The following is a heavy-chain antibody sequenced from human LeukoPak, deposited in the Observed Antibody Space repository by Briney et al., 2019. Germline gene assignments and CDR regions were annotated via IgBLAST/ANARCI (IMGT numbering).Heavy chain of an antibody. V-gene: IGHV4-30-2*01. CDR1: GGSISSGGYS. Sequence: SETLSLTCAVSGGSISSGGYSWSWLRQPQGRGLEWIGYNYHSGSTNYNPSLKSRVTMSVDTSKNQFSLKLSPVTAADTAVYYCARREGAVAGYYSYGMDVWGQGTTIIVS. CDR3: ARREGAVAGYYSYGMDV. J-gene: IGHJ6*02. CDR2: NYHSGST. D-gene: IGHD6-19*01.